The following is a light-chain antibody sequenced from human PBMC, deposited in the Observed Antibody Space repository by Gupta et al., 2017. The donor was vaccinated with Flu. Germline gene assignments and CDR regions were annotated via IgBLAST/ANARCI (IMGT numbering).Light chain of an antibody. CDR3: QKYGSSRT. V-gene: IGKV3-20*01. J-gene: IGKJ1*01. CDR1: QSVSSSY. Sequence: IVLTQSPGTLSLSPGERATLSCRASQSVSSSYLAWYQQQPGQAPRLLIYGTPSRATGIPDRFSGSGSGTNFTLTISRLEPEDVAVYYCQKYGSSRTFGQGTRVEIK. CDR2: GTP.